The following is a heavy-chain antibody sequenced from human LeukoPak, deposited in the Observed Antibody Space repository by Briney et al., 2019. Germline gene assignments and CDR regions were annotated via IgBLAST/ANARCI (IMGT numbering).Heavy chain of an antibody. CDR3: ARDDYDFWSGYYMGTYYYYGMDV. V-gene: IGHV3-33*01. J-gene: IGHJ6*02. Sequence: PGGSLRLSCAAPGFTFSSYGMHWVRQAPGKGLEWVAVIWYDGSNKYYADSVKGRFTISRDNSKNTLYLQMNSLRAEDTAVYYCARDDYDFWSGYYMGTYYYYGMDVWGQGTTVTVSS. D-gene: IGHD3-3*01. CDR1: GFTFSSYG. CDR2: IWYDGSNK.